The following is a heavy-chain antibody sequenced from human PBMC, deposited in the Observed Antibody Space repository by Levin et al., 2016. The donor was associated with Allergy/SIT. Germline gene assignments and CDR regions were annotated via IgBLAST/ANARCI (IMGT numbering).Heavy chain of an antibody. V-gene: IGHV3-48*03. D-gene: IGHD4-17*01. CDR3: ARDPIYYGDYGIE. Sequence: WIRQPPGKGLEWVSYISSSGSTIYYADSVKGRFTISRDNAKNSLYLQMNSLRAEDTAVYYCARDPIYYGDYGIEWGQGTLVTVSS. J-gene: IGHJ4*02. CDR2: ISSSGSTI.